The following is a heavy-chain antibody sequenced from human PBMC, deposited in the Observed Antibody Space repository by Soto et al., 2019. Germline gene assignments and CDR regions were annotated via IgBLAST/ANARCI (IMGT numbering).Heavy chain of an antibody. CDR3: ARSGRPAGY. J-gene: IGHJ4*02. CDR1: GYTFTSYA. Sequence: QVQLVQSGAEVKKPGASVKVSCKASGYTFTSYAISWVRQAPGQGLEWMGWISAYNGNTNYAQKLQGRVTMTTDTPTTTGYMEVRSRGYDDTAVYYCARSGRPAGYWGQGTLVTVSS. V-gene: IGHV1-18*01. CDR2: ISAYNGNT. D-gene: IGHD3-10*01.